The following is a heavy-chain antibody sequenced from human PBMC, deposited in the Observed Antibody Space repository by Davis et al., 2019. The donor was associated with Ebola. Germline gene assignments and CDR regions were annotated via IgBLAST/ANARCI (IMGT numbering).Heavy chain of an antibody. D-gene: IGHD3-10*01. CDR2: IIPRLDTT. Sequence: SVKVSCKASGYTFTNYDINWVRQAPGHGLGWMGEIIPRLDTTQYAQKFQGKVTITADEVTSTAYMELERLRSEDTAVYFCARRQRGEFPVFDPWGQGTLVTVSS. CDR3: ARRQRGEFPVFDP. V-gene: IGHV1-69*13. J-gene: IGHJ5*02. CDR1: GYTFTNYD.